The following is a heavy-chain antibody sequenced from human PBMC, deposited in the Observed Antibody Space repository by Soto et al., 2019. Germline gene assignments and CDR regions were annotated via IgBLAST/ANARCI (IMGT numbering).Heavy chain of an antibody. CDR1: GFTFSSYG. CDR3: AKEGGLSGSYYISSSYYFDY. Sequence: QVQLVESGGGVVQPGRSLRLSCVASGFTFSSYGMHWVRQAPGKGLGWVAIISYDGSNTYYADSVKGRFSISRDNSKNTPYLQMNSLRAEDMSVYYCAKEGGLSGSYYISSSYYFDYWGQGTLVTVSS. V-gene: IGHV3-30*18. CDR2: ISYDGSNT. J-gene: IGHJ4*02. D-gene: IGHD1-26*01.